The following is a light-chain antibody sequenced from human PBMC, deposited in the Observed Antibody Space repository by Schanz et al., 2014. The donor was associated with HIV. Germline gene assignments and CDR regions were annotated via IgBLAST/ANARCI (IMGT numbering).Light chain of an antibody. V-gene: IGLV1-40*01. CDR1: SSNIGAGYD. CDR2: GNT. Sequence: QSVLTQPPSVSGAPGQRVTISCTGSSSNIGAGYDVHWYQHLPGTAPKLLIYGNTNRPSGVPDRFSGSKSGTSASLAITGLRSEDETDYYCAAWDDSLSVLVFGGGTKLTVL. CDR3: AAWDDSLSVLV. J-gene: IGLJ3*02.